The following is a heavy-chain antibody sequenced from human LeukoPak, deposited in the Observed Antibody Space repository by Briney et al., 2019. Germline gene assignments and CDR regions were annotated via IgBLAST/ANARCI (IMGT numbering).Heavy chain of an antibody. CDR2: IYPGDSDT. CDR3: ARVVADNWLDR. Sequence: GESLQISCHGSGSTFTNYYIAWVRQLPGKGLEWMGIIYPGDSDTRYSPSFQGQVTISADKSISTAYLQWSSLKASDTAMYYCARVVADNWLDRWGQGTLVTVSS. V-gene: IGHV5-51*01. CDR1: GSTFTNYY. D-gene: IGHD2-15*01. J-gene: IGHJ5*02.